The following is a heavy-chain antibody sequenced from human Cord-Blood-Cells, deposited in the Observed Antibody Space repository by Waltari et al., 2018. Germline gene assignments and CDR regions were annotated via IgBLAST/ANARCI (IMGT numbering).Heavy chain of an antibody. V-gene: IGHV1-2*05. CDR1: GYTFNGYY. CDR3: AFTVAGRDWFDP. D-gene: IGHD6-19*01. CDR2: INPNSGGT. Sequence: QVPLVQSGAEVNKPGAPAKVSCKASGYTFNGYYPHWVRQAPGQGLEWMGRINPNSGGTNYAQKFQGRVTMTRDTSISPAYMELSRLRSDDTVVYYCAFTVAGRDWFDPWGQGTLVTVSS. J-gene: IGHJ5*02.